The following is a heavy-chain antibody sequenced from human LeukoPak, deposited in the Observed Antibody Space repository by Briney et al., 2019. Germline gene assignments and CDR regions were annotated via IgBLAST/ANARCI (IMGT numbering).Heavy chain of an antibody. CDR2: FFYSGIT. J-gene: IGHJ4*02. CDR3: ARHLGMSTMDY. Sequence: PSETLSLTCTVSGXSISSSSKYWGWIRQSPGMGLEWIGNFFYSGITYYNPSLKSRVTISVDTSKNQFSLNLRSVTAADTAVYYCARHLGMSTMDYWGQGTLVTVSS. V-gene: IGHV4-39*01. D-gene: IGHD5/OR15-5a*01. CDR1: GXSISSSSKY.